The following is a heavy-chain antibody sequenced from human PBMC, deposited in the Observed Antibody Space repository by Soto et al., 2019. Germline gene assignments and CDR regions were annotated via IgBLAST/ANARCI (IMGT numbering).Heavy chain of an antibody. CDR3: VKAGYTSGLL. V-gene: IGHV3-23*01. Sequence: VQLLESGGGLIQPGGSLRLSCVASGFTFSSYAMNWVRQGPGTGLAWVAVIDSDDGQTYYANAVKGRFSISRDNSKNTLFLQMNSLRVEDTATYYCVKAGYTSGLLWGQGTLVTV. CDR1: GFTFSSYA. D-gene: IGHD6-25*01. CDR2: IDSDDGQT. J-gene: IGHJ4*02.